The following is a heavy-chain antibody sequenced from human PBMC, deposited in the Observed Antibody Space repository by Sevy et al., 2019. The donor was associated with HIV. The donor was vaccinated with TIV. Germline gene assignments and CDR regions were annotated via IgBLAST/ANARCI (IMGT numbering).Heavy chain of an antibody. Sequence: GGSLRLSCAASGFTFSSYAMHWVRQAPGKGLEWVALISYDGSNTYYADSVKGRFTISRDNSKNTLYLQMNSLRAEDTATYYCAKEGYYYDSRGHDWFDPWGQGTLVTVSS. D-gene: IGHD3-22*01. J-gene: IGHJ5*02. CDR3: AKEGYYYDSRGHDWFDP. CDR1: GFTFSSYA. CDR2: ISYDGSNT. V-gene: IGHV3-30-3*01.